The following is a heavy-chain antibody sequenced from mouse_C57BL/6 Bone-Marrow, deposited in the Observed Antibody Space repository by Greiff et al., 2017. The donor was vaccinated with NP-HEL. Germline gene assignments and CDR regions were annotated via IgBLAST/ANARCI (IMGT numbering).Heavy chain of an antibody. J-gene: IGHJ2*01. Sequence: QVQLQQPGAELVKPGASVKLSCKASGYTFTSYWMHWVKQRPGHGLEWIGLIHPHSGSTNYNEKFKSKATLAVDKFSITAYMQLSSLTSEDAAVYYCARSNWPFDYWGQGTTLTVSS. CDR3: ARSNWPFDY. CDR1: GYTFTSYW. CDR2: IHPHSGST. D-gene: IGHD4-1*01. V-gene: IGHV1-64*01.